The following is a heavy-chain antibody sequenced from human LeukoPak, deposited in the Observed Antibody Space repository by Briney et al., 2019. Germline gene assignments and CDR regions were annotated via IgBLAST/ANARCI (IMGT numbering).Heavy chain of an antibody. J-gene: IGHJ4*02. D-gene: IGHD6-19*01. V-gene: IGHV3-21*01. CDR3: ARDLGSGWYGGDFDY. CDR2: ISSSSSYI. CDR1: GFTLSSYS. Sequence: GGSLRLSCAASGFTLSSYSMNWVRQAPGKGLEWVSSISSSSSYIYYADSVKGRFTISRDNAKNSLYLQMNSLRAEDTAVYYCARDLGSGWYGGDFDYWGQGTLVTVSS.